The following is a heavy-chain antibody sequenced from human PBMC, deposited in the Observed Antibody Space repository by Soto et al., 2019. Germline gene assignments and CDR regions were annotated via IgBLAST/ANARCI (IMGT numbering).Heavy chain of an antibody. V-gene: IGHV4-39*01. Sequence: SETLSLTCTVSGGSITSSSYYWVWIRHPPGKGLEWIGGIYYSGRSYYNPSLKSRVTMSVDTSKNQFSLTLNSVTAADAAVYYCARQRTTVVTQAYFDHWGQGTLVTVSS. CDR1: GGSITSSSYY. J-gene: IGHJ4*02. CDR3: ARQRTTVVTQAYFDH. CDR2: IYYSGRS. D-gene: IGHD4-17*01.